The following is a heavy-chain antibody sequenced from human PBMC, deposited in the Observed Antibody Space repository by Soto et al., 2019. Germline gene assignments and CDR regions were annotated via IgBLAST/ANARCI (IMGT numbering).Heavy chain of an antibody. D-gene: IGHD3-10*01. CDR2: ISNKANSYTT. J-gene: IGHJ4*02. CDR3: ASACFGELKYFEE. Sequence: EVQLVESGGGLVQPGGSLRLSCAASGFTFSDHYMEWFRQAPGKGLEWVGRISNKANSYTTEYGASVKGRFTISRDDSKNSLSLQMNSLQTEDTAVYYCASACFGELKYFEEWGQGTLVTVSS. V-gene: IGHV3-72*01. CDR1: GFTFSDHY.